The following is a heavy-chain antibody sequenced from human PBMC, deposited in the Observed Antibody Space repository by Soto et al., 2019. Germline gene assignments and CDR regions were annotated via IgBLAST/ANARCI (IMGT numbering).Heavy chain of an antibody. Sequence: EVQLLESGGDLVQPGGSLRLSCAASGFTFTTYSMVWVRQAPGRGPEGVSGIIQDGTTYYADSVKGRFNISRDNSWNTVYLQMANLRGEDTALYYCAKDLRPDGVWDFDSWGQGTLVTVSS. CDR3: AKDLRPDGVWDFDS. D-gene: IGHD4-17*01. CDR1: GFTFTTYS. V-gene: IGHV3-23*01. CDR2: IIQDGTT. J-gene: IGHJ4*02.